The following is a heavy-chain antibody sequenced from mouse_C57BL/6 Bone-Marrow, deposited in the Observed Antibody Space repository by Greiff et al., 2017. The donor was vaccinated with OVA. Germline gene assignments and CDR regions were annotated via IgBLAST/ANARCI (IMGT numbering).Heavy chain of an antibody. CDR2: ISDGGSYT. Sequence: EVKLVESGGGLVKPGGSLKLSCAASGFTFSSYAMSWVRQTPEKRLEWVATISDGGSYTYYPDNVKGRFTISRDNAKNNLYLQMSHLKSEDTAMYYCARANYGSSGVYFDVWGTGTTVTVSS. CDR1: GFTFSSYA. V-gene: IGHV5-4*03. D-gene: IGHD1-1*01. J-gene: IGHJ1*03. CDR3: ARANYGSSGVYFDV.